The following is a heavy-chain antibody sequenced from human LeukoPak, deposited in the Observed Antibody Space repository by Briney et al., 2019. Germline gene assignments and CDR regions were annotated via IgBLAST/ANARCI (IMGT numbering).Heavy chain of an antibody. J-gene: IGHJ3*02. D-gene: IGHD3-22*01. CDR1: GFTFSDYY. V-gene: IGHV3-11*04. CDR3: AREADYDSSGENAFDI. Sequence: GGSLRLSCAASGFTFSDYYMSWIRQAPGKGLEWVSYISSSGSTIYYADSVKGRFTISRDNAKNSLYLQMNSLRAEDTAVYYCAREADYDSSGENAFDIWGQGTMVTVSS. CDR2: ISSSGSTI.